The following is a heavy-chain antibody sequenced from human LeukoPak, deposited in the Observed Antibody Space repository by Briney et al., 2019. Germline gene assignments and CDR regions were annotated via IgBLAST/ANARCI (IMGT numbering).Heavy chain of an antibody. CDR3: ARCQNDFWSGYYGGGFDY. V-gene: IGHV3-7*01. D-gene: IGHD3-3*01. Sequence: PGGSLRLSCAASGFTFRSYWMSWVRQAPGKGLEWVANIKQDGSEKYLVDSVKGRFTISRDNAKNSLSLQMNSLRAEDTAVYYCARCQNDFWSGYYGGGFDYWGQGTLVTVSS. CDR1: GFTFRSYW. J-gene: IGHJ4*02. CDR2: IKQDGSEK.